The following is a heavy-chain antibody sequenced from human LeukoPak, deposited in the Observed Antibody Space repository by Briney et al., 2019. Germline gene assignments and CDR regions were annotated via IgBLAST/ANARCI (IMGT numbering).Heavy chain of an antibody. V-gene: IGHV4-61*02. J-gene: IGHJ4*02. CDR1: GGSISSGSYY. CDR2: IYTSGST. CDR3: ARGVNDYGGNHY. Sequence: SETLSLTCTVSGGSISSGSYYWSWIRQPAGKGLEWIVRIYTSGSTNYNPSLKSRVTISVDTSKNQFSLKLSSVTAADAAVYYCARGVNDYGGNHYWGQGTLVTVSS. D-gene: IGHD4-23*01.